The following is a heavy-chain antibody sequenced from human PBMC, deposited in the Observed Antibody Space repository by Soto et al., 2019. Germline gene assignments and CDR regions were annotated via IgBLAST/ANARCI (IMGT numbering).Heavy chain of an antibody. J-gene: IGHJ4*02. CDR1: GFSFDDYA. CDR3: AKGTYDSSGYYTAPDY. D-gene: IGHD3-22*01. Sequence: GGSLRLSCAASGFSFDDYAMHWVRQAPGRGLEWVSGITWNSGYIGYADSVKGRFTISKDNAKNSLYLKMNSLRPEDTAVYYCAKGTYDSSGYYTAPDYWGQGTLVTVSS. CDR2: ITWNSGYI. V-gene: IGHV3-9*01.